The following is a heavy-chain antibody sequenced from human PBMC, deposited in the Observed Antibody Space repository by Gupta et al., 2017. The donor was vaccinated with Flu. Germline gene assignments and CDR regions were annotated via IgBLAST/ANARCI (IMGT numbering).Heavy chain of an antibody. D-gene: IGHD3-16*01. V-gene: IGHV3-33*01. CDR2: IWDDGSNK. Sequence: QVQLVESGGGVVEPGRSLRLSCPASGFTFSSYGMHWVRQAPGKGLEWVAVIWDDGSNKYYADSVKGRVTISRDNSKNTLYRQMNSLRAEDTAVYYCARDTMITFGGDPRGYFDYWGQGTLVTVSS. CDR1: GFTFSSYG. J-gene: IGHJ4*02. CDR3: ARDTMITFGGDPRGYFDY.